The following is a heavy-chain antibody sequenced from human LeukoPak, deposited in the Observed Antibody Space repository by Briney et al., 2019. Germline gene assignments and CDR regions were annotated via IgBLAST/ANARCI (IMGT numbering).Heavy chain of an antibody. D-gene: IGHD6-13*01. Sequence: GGSLRLSCAASGVTFSNSSMNWGRQAPGQGLEWVSSISGSSSYIYYADSVKGRFTISRDNAKNSLYLQMNSLRVEDTAVYYCARDGLRIVAAGTSHWGQGILVTVSS. CDR2: ISGSSSYI. CDR3: ARDGLRIVAAGTSH. CDR1: GVTFSNSS. J-gene: IGHJ4*02. V-gene: IGHV3-21*01.